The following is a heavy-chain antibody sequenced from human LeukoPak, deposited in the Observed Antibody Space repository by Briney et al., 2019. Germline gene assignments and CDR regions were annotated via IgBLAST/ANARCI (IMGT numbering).Heavy chain of an antibody. CDR2: IYYSGST. CDR1: GGSISSSSYY. V-gene: IGHV4-39*01. D-gene: IGHD6-19*01. CDR3: ATQGYSSGWFYNGFDH. Sequence: SETLSLTCTVSGGSISSSSYYWGWIRQPPGKGLEWIGSIYYSGSTYYSPSLKSRVTISVDTSKNQFSLKLSSVTAADTAVYCCATQGYSSGWFYNGFDHWGRGTLVIVSS. J-gene: IGHJ5*02.